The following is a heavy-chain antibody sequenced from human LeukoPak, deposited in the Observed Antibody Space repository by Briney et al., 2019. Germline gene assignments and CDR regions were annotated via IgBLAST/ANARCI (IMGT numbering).Heavy chain of an antibody. D-gene: IGHD5-18*01. CDR1: GFTFYDHA. J-gene: IGHJ6*02. Sequence: GGSLRLSCTPCGFTFYDHAMSGVRQAPGKGGEGVGFIRSKAYGGTTEYAASVKRRFTISRDDSKSIAYLQMNSLRTEDTAVYYCTRGPIQLWIHSGMDVWGQGTTVTVSS. V-gene: IGHV3-49*04. CDR3: TRGPIQLWIHSGMDV. CDR2: IRSKAYGGTT.